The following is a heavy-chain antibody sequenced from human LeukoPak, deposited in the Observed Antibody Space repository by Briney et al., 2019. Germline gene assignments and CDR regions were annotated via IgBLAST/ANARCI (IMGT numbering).Heavy chain of an antibody. J-gene: IGHJ4*02. Sequence: PSETLSLTCAVSGGSISSGGYSWRWIRQPPGKGLEWIGYIYHSGSTNYNPSLESRVTISVDTSKNQFSLKLSSVTAADTAVYYCARHGAGAAAGTTTIPGSFDYWGQGTLVTVSS. CDR1: GGSISSGGYS. CDR2: IYHSGST. CDR3: ARHGAGAAAGTTTIPGSFDY. V-gene: IGHV4-30-2*01. D-gene: IGHD6-13*01.